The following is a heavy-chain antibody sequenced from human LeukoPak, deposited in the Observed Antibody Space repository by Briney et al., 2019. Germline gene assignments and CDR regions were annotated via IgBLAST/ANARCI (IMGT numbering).Heavy chain of an antibody. V-gene: IGHV4-39*01. CDR3: TEFYFDRSGHADY. J-gene: IGHJ4*02. Sequence: SPSETLSLTCTVSGGSISSSSFYWGWIRQPPGKGLEWIGSIYYRGSTYYNPSLKSRVTISVDMSENQVSLKLRSVTAADTAVYYCTEFYFDRSGHADYWGQGTLVTVSS. D-gene: IGHD3-22*01. CDR2: IYYRGST. CDR1: GGSISSSSFY.